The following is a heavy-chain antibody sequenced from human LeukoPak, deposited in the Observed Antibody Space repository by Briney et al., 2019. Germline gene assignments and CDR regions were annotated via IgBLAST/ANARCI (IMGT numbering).Heavy chain of an antibody. Sequence: GESLKISCTGSGYSFTSYWIAWVRQMPGKGLEWMGIIYPGDSDTRYSPSFQGQVTISADKSISTAYLQWNNLKASDTAMYYCASSSVVRGVIRWFDPWGQGTLVTVSS. CDR1: GYSFTSYW. CDR3: ASSSVVRGVIRWFDP. J-gene: IGHJ5*02. V-gene: IGHV5-51*01. D-gene: IGHD3-10*01. CDR2: IYPGDSDT.